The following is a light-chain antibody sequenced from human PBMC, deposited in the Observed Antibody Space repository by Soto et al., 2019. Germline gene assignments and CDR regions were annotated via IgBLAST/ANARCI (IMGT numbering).Light chain of an antibody. CDR1: QTISRN. Sequence: EIVLTQSPGTLSLSPGERATLSCMASQTISRNLAWYQQRPGQAPRFLIYGASTRATGIPARFSGSGSGTEFTLTISSLQSEDFAVYYCQQYDNWPLTFGGGTKVDIK. CDR2: GAS. V-gene: IGKV3-15*01. CDR3: QQYDNWPLT. J-gene: IGKJ4*01.